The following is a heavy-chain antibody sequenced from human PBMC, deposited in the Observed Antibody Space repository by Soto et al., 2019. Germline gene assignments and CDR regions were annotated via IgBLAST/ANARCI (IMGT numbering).Heavy chain of an antibody. V-gene: IGHV4-4*08. Sequence: QVQLQESGPGLVKPSETLSLTCTVSGGSISSYYWTWIRQPPGKGLEWIGFMYNSGSTHYNPSLKSRVTISLXTXKXXFSLNLRSVTAADPAVYYCASMGYHYGSGSYPLDYWGQGTLVTVSS. CDR3: ASMGYHYGSGSYPLDY. D-gene: IGHD3-10*01. CDR2: MYNSGST. J-gene: IGHJ4*02. CDR1: GGSISSYY.